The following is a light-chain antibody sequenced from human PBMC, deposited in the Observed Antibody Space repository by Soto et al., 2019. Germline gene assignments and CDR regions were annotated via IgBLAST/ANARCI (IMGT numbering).Light chain of an antibody. V-gene: IGKV1-39*01. CDR3: QQSHVTPYT. Sequence: DIQMTQSPSSLSASVGDRVTITCRASQSISSYLNWYQQKPGKVPNVLIYAASSLRSGVPSRFSGSGFGTDFPLTISSLQPEDFATYYCQQSHVTPYTFGQGTKLEIQ. J-gene: IGKJ2*01. CDR1: QSISSY. CDR2: AAS.